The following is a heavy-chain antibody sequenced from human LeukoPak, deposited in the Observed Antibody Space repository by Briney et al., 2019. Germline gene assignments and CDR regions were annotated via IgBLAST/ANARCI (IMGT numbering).Heavy chain of an antibody. CDR1: GYSFANYW. J-gene: IGHJ3*02. Sequence: GESLKISCKGSGYSFANYWIGWVRQTPGKGLECMGIIYPGDSDIIYSPSFQVQVTISADKSISTAYLQWSSLKASDTAMYYCARHGIGSGAPLEGDAFDIWGQGTMVTVSS. CDR3: ARHGIGSGAPLEGDAFDI. D-gene: IGHD2-15*01. V-gene: IGHV5-51*01. CDR2: IYPGDSDI.